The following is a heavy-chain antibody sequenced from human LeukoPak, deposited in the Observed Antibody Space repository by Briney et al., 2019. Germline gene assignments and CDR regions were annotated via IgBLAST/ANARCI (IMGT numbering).Heavy chain of an antibody. V-gene: IGHV1-69*06. Sequence: SVKVSCKASGGTCSSYAISWVRQAPGQGLEWMGGIIPIFGTANYAQKSQGRVTITVDKSTSTAYMELSSLRSEDTAVYYCARETRIAAACLEYWGQGTLVTVSS. J-gene: IGHJ4*02. D-gene: IGHD6-13*01. CDR1: GGTCSSYA. CDR2: IIPIFGTA. CDR3: ARETRIAAACLEY.